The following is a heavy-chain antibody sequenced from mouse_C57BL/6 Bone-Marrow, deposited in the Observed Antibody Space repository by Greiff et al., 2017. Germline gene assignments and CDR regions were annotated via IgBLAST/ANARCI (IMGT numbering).Heavy chain of an antibody. V-gene: IGHV3-8*01. CDR3: ARSLTTVVPFDY. CDR2: ISYSGST. CDR1: GYSIPSDY. D-gene: IGHD1-1*01. J-gene: IGHJ2*01. Sequence: QLQQSGPGLAKPSQTLSLTCSVTGYSIPSDYWNWIRKFPGNKLEYMGYISYSGSTYYNPSLKSRISITRDTSKNQYYLQLNSVTTEDTATYYCARSLTTVVPFDYWGQGTTLTVSS.